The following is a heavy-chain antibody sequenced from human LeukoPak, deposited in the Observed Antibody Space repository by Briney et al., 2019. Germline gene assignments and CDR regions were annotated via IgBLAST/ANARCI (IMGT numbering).Heavy chain of an antibody. CDR3: ARGVPSFLTGYYSNYWYFDL. J-gene: IGHJ2*01. V-gene: IGHV3-53*01. CDR1: GFTVSSNY. Sequence: GGSLKLSCAASGFTVSSNYMSWVRQAPGKGLAWVSVIYSGGSTYYADSVRGRFTISRDNSKNTLYLQMNSLRAEDTAVYYCARGVPSFLTGYYSNYWYFDLWGRGTLVTVSS. D-gene: IGHD3-9*01. CDR2: IYSGGST.